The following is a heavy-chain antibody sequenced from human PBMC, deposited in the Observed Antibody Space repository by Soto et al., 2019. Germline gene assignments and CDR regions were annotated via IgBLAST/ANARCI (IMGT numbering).Heavy chain of an antibody. V-gene: IGHV3-30-3*01. CDR2: ISYDGSNK. Sequence: GGSLRLSCAASGFTFSSYAMHWVRQAPGKGLEWVAVISYDGSNKYYTDSVKGRFTISRDNSKNTLYLQMNSLRVEDTAVYFCARDGMDVWGQGXTVTVSS. J-gene: IGHJ6*02. CDR3: ARDGMDV. CDR1: GFTFSSYA.